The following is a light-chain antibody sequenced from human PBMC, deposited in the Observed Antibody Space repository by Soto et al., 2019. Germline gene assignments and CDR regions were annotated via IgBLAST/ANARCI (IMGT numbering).Light chain of an antibody. CDR1: NSDVGYYNY. CDR3: SSYTTSTSSFVL. Sequence: QSALTQPPSVSGSPGQPVTISCTGTNSDVGYYNYVSWYQQRPGKAPKLMIYEVTHRPSGVPDRFSGSKSGNTASLTISGLQAEDEADYHCSSYTTSTSSFVLFGGGTKLTVL. CDR2: EVT. V-gene: IGLV2-18*02. J-gene: IGLJ2*01.